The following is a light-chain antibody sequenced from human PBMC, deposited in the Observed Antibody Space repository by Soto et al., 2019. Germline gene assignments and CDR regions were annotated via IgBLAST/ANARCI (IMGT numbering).Light chain of an antibody. CDR2: DAS. CDR1: QSISSN. Sequence: EIVMTQSPATLSVSPGEGATLSCRASQSISSNLAWYQQKPGQAPRLVIFDASTRATGIPDRFTGRGSGTDFTLTISGLEPEDFAVYYCQQRSNWPTFGQGTRLEI. CDR3: QQRSNWPT. V-gene: IGKV3-11*01. J-gene: IGKJ5*01.